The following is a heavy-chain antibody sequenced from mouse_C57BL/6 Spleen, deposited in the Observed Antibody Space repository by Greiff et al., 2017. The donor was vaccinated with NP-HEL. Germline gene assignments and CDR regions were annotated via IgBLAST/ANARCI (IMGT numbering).Heavy chain of an antibody. CDR1: GFSLSTFGMG. CDR3: ARRVSNHSRDWFGY. V-gene: IGHV8-8*01. D-gene: IGHD2-5*01. Sequence: QVTLKVSGPGILQPSQTLSLTCSFSGFSLSTFGMGVGWIRQPAGMGREWLANIWWDDDKYYNPALKSRPTISKDTSRNQVFLKIANVDTADTATYYCARRVSNHSRDWFGYWGQGTTLTVSS. CDR2: IWWDDDK. J-gene: IGHJ2*01.